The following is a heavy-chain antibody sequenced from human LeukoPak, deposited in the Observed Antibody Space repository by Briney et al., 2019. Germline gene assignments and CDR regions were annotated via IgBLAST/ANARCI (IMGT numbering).Heavy chain of an antibody. CDR2: FDPEDGET. J-gene: IGHJ5*02. CDR1: GYTLTELS. D-gene: IGHD3-22*01. Sequence: GASVKVSCKVSGYTLTELSMHWVRQAPGKGLERMGGFDPEDGETIYAQKFQGRVTMTEDTSTDTAYMELSSLRSEDTAVYYCATDTHSHDSSGYGFDPWGQGTLVTVSS. CDR3: ATDTHSHDSSGYGFDP. V-gene: IGHV1-24*01.